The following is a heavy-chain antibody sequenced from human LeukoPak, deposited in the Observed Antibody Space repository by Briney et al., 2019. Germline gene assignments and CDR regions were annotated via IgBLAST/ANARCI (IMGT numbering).Heavy chain of an antibody. Sequence: PSETLSLTCTVSGGSISGYYWSWIRQPAGKGLEWIGRIYASGSINYNPSLQSRVTMSLDTSKNQFSLKLSSVTAADTAVYYCARDRGRQGDFDYWGQGSLVTVSS. D-gene: IGHD1-26*01. CDR2: IYASGSI. J-gene: IGHJ4*02. CDR1: GGSISGYY. V-gene: IGHV4-4*07. CDR3: ARDRGRQGDFDY.